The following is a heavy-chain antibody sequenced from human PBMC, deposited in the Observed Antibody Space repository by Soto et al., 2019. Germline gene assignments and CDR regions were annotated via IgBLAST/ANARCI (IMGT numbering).Heavy chain of an antibody. CDR2: IIPIFGTA. CDR1: GGTFSSYA. D-gene: IGHD2-2*01. V-gene: IGHV1-69*13. CDR3: ARVNGDIVVVPAANYYHYGMDV. Sequence: SVKVSCKASGGTFSSYAISWVRQAPGQGLEWMGGIIPIFGTANYAQKFQGRVTITADESTSTAYMELSSLRSEDTAVYYCARVNGDIVVVPAANYYHYGMDVWGPGPTVTGFS. J-gene: IGHJ6*02.